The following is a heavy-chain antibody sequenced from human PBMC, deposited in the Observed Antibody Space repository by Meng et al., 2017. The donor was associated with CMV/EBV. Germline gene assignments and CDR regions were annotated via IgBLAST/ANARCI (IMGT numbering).Heavy chain of an antibody. CDR1: GGSFSSYY. D-gene: IGHD2-2*02. Sequence: VPVLVQPSVTPSLTRTVSGGSFSSYYWSWIRQPAGKGLEWIERIYTSGSTNYNPSLKSRVTMSVDTSKNQFSLKLSSVTAADTAVYYCAREIVVVPAAIDNWFDPWGQGTLVTVSS. V-gene: IGHV4-4*07. CDR2: IYTSGST. J-gene: IGHJ5*02. CDR3: AREIVVVPAAIDNWFDP.